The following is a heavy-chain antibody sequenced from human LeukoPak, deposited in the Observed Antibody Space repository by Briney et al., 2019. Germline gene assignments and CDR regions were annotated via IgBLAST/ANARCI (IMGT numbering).Heavy chain of an antibody. CDR2: MQYDGSDI. J-gene: IGHJ6*03. D-gene: IGHD2-2*01. CDR1: GFTFSNYG. CDR3: AKMTYCSSTSCYPWLNYYYYMDV. V-gene: IGHV3-30*02. Sequence: GGSLRLSCAASGFTFSNYGIHWVRQAPGKGLEWVTFMQYDGSDIFYADSVKGRFTISRDNAKNSLYLQMNSLRAEDTAVYYCAKMTYCSSTSCYPWLNYYYYMDVWGKGTTVTVSS.